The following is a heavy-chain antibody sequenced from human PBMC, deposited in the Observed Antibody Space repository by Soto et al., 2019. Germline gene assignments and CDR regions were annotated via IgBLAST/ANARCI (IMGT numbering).Heavy chain of an antibody. Sequence: TETPALTCTVYGVSIRSYFWSWIRQPPGKGLEWIGYTYYTADTKYSPSLESRATISADPSKKQFSLSLSPVSAADTALYFFAGSKNRGESSDYWGPAALLTLS. CDR2: TYYTADT. D-gene: IGHD3-10*01. V-gene: IGHV4-59*01. CDR3: AGSKNRGESSDY. CDR1: GVSIRSYF. J-gene: IGHJ4*02.